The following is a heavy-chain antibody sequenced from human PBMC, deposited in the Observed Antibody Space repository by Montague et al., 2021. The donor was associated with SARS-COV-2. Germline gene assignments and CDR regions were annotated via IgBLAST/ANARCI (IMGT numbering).Heavy chain of an antibody. J-gene: IGHJ4*02. CDR1: GGSISSYY. V-gene: IGHV4-59*01. CDR2: IYYSGST. CDR3: ARVFPRWLQFDPYFDY. D-gene: IGHD5-24*01. Sequence: SETLSLTCTVSGGSISSYYWSWIRQPPGKGLEWIGYIYYSGSTNYNPSXXSRVTISVDTSKNQFSLKLSSVTAAGTAAYYCARVFPRWLQFDPYFDYWGQGTLVTVSS.